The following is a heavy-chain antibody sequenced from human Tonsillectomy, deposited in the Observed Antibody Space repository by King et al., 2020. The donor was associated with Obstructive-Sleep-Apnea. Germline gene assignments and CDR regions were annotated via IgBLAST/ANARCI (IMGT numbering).Heavy chain of an antibody. CDR2: ISGSGGST. J-gene: IGHJ4*02. CDR3: AKVPYDYVWGSYRPSYFDY. CDR1: GFTFSSYA. Sequence: VQLVESGGGLVQPGGSLRLSCAASGFTFSSYAMSWVRQAPGKGLEWVSAISGSGGSTYYADSVKGRFTISRDNSKNTLYLQMNSLRAEDTAVYYCAKVPYDYVWGSYRPSYFDYWGQGTLVTVSS. V-gene: IGHV3-23*04. D-gene: IGHD3-16*02.